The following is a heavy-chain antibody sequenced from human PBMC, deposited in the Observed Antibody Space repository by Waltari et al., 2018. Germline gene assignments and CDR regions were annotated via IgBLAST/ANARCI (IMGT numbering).Heavy chain of an antibody. D-gene: IGHD6-19*01. V-gene: IGHV3-9*01. J-gene: IGHJ3*02. Sequence: EVQLVESGGKLVQPGRSLRLSCAASGFNFEDYGMHWVRQAPGKGLEWVAGISWNSGSIGYADSMKGRFTISRDNAKNSLYLQMNSLRAEDTALYYCAKGSSGWYGGALDMWGQGTMVTVSS. CDR2: ISWNSGSI. CDR3: AKGSSGWYGGALDM. CDR1: GFNFEDYG.